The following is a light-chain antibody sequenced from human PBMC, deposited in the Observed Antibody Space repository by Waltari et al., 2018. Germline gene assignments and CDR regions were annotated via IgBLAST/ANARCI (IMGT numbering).Light chain of an antibody. V-gene: IGKV3-11*01. Sequence: EIVLTQSPATLSLSPGERATLSCRASQSVSSYLAWYQLKPGQDPRLLIYGASNRATGIPASFSGSASGTDFTLTINSLEPEDFAVYYCLQSSNWYTFGQGTKLEIK. CDR3: LQSSNWYT. J-gene: IGKJ2*01. CDR1: QSVSSY. CDR2: GAS.